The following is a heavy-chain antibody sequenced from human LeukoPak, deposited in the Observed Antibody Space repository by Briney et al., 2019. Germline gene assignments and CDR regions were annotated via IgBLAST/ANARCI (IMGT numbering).Heavy chain of an antibody. CDR1: GFTFSTYT. D-gene: IGHD3-10*01. CDR3: AKRGPGSPQSGKYFFDY. V-gene: IGHV3-74*03. CDR2: INNDGRST. J-gene: IGHJ4*02. Sequence: GGSLRLSCAASGFTFSTYTIHWVRQVPGKGLMWVSRINNDGRSTTYADSVKGRFTISRDNSKNTLYLQMNSLRAVDTAVYYCAKRGPGSPQSGKYFFDYWGQGTLVTVSS.